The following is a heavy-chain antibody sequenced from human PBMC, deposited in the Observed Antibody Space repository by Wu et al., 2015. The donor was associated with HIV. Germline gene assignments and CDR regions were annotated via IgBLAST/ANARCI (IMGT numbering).Heavy chain of an antibody. CDR2: ITAYNGNT. V-gene: IGHV1-18*01. J-gene: IGHJ6*02. CDR3: ARDLAVAGAGAPKLHYGMDV. D-gene: IGHD6-19*01. Sequence: QAQLVQSAGEMKKPGASVRVSCKASGYNFGSYGINWVRQTPGQGLEWMGWITAYNGNTNQTRGRLTLTTDTSTNTAYMDLRNLRSDDTAVYYCARDLAVAGAGAPKLHYGMDVWGQGTTVTVSS. CDR1: GYNFGSYG.